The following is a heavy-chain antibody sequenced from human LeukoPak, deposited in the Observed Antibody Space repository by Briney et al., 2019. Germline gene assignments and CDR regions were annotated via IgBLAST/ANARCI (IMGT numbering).Heavy chain of an antibody. V-gene: IGHV4-4*07. CDR3: ARDHKEPNDSSDYYYVAQFDS. Sequence: SEPLSLPCTVSGGSISSYYWSWIRQPAGKGREWIGRIYTSGSSNYNPSLKCRATMSVDTSKNQFSLKLSSVTAADTTVYYCARDHKEPNDSSDYYYVAQFDSWGQGTLVTVSS. CDR2: IYTSGSS. D-gene: IGHD3-22*01. J-gene: IGHJ4*02. CDR1: GGSISSYY.